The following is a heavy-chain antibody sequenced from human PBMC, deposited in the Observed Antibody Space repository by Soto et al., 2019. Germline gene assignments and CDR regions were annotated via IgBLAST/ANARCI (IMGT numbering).Heavy chain of an antibody. CDR1: GFTVSSNY. CDR2: IYSGGST. Sequence: EVQLVETGGGLIQPGGSLRLSCAASGFTVSSNYMSWVRQAPGKGLEWVSVIYSGGSTYYADSVKGRFTISRDNSKNTLYLQMNSLRAEDTAVYYCASYSIEMGTSSSATPHYYYYGMDVWGQGTTVTVSS. D-gene: IGHD1-1*01. CDR3: ASYSIEMGTSSSATPHYYYYGMDV. J-gene: IGHJ6*02. V-gene: IGHV3-53*02.